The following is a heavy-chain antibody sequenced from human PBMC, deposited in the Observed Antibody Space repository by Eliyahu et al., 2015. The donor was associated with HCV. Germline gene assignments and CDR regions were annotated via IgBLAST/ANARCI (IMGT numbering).Heavy chain of an antibody. Sequence: GLSWVANIKQDGSETYYLDSVKGRFTVSRDNAKNSLYLEMNSLRSEDTAVYYCARGITYYYDSSGYYFQYWGQGTLVTVSS. V-gene: IGHV3-7*01. CDR2: IKQDGSET. J-gene: IGHJ1*01. D-gene: IGHD3-22*01. CDR3: ARGITYYYDSSGYYFQY.